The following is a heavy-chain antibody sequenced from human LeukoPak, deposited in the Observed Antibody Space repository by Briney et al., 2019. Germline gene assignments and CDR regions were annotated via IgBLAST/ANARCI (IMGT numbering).Heavy chain of an antibody. CDR1: GGSISSYY. D-gene: IGHD4-17*01. CDR3: ARHDYGATRDF. CDR2: IHYSGST. Sequence: PSETLSLTCTVSGGSISSYYWSWIRQPPGKGLEWIGYIHYSGSTNYNPSLKGRVTISVDTSKNQSSLMLSSVTAADTAVYYCARHDYGATRDFWGQGTLVTVSS. V-gene: IGHV4-59*01. J-gene: IGHJ4*02.